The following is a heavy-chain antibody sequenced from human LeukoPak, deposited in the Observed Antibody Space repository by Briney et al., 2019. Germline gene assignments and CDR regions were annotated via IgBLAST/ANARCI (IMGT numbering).Heavy chain of an antibody. J-gene: IGHJ4*02. CDR2: FDPEDGET. CDR1: GYTLTELS. CDR3: ARGGPYSSGWYGGPDY. D-gene: IGHD6-19*01. Sequence: GASVKVSCKVSGYTLTELSMHWVRQAPGKGLEWMGGFDPEDGETIYAQKFQGRVTITRDTSASTAYMELSSLRSEDTAVYYCARGGPYSSGWYGGPDYWGQGTLVTVSS. V-gene: IGHV1-24*01.